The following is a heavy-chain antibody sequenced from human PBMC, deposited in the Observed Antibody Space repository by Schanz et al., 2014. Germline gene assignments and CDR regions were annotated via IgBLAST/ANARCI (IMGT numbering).Heavy chain of an antibody. CDR3: ARDGDFDY. CDR1: GFTFDDYA. CDR2: IWYDGSNK. Sequence: VQLVESGGGVVRPGGSLRLSCAASGFTFDDYAMSWVRQAPGKGLEWVAIIWYDGSNKYYADSVKGRFTISRDNSKNTLFLQMSSLRAEDTAVYYCARDGDFDYWGQGTLVTVSS. J-gene: IGHJ4*02. V-gene: IGHV3-33*08.